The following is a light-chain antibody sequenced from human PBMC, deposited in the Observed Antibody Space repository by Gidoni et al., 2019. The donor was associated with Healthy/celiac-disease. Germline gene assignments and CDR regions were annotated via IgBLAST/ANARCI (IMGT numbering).Light chain of an antibody. CDR1: QSVSSSY. V-gene: IGKV3-20*01. CDR2: GAS. J-gene: IGKJ2*01. Sequence: ELVLTQSPGTLSLTPGDRATLSCRASQSVSSSYLAWYQQKPGQAPRLLIYGASSRATGIPDRFSGSGSGTDFTLTISRLEPEDFAVYYCQQYGSSPPNTFGQXTKLEIK. CDR3: QQYGSSPPNT.